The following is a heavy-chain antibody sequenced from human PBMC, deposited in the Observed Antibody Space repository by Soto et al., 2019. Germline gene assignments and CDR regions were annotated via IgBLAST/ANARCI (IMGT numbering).Heavy chain of an antibody. Sequence: GGSLGLSCAASGVTVSSYAMSWVRQAPGKGLECISAIIGSGGSTYYAGSVKGRFTISRDNSKTTLYLQMNSLRAEDTAVYYCARDRDSSGWYYYYYGMDVWGQGPTVTVSS. CDR1: GVTVSSYA. J-gene: IGHJ6*02. D-gene: IGHD6-19*01. V-gene: IGHV3-23*01. CDR2: IIGSGGST. CDR3: ARDRDSSGWYYYYYGMDV.